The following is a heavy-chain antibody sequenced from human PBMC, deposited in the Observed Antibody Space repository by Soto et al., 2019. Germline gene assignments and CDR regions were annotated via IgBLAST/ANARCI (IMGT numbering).Heavy chain of an antibody. V-gene: IGHV4-31*03. CDR2: IYYSGST. CDR3: ARGEYSSGRDY. CDR1: GGSISSVGYY. Sequence: SETLSLTCTVSGGSISSVGYYWSWIRQHPGKGLEWIGYIYYSGSTYYNPSLKSRVTISVDTSKNQFSLKLSSVTAADTAVYYCARGEYSSGRDYWGQGTLVTVSS. D-gene: IGHD6-19*01. J-gene: IGHJ4*02.